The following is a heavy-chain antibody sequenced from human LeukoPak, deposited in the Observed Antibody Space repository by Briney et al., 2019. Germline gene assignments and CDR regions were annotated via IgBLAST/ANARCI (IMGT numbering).Heavy chain of an antibody. J-gene: IGHJ5*02. D-gene: IGHD1-26*01. CDR1: GGSISSSSYY. CDR3: ARQGLMGATGAGRFDP. Sequence: SETLSLTCTVSGGSISSSSYYWGWLRLPPGKGLEWIGRIHYSGSTFYNPSLKSRITISVDTSKNQFSLKLSSVTAADTAVYYCARQGLMGATGAGRFDPWGQGTLVTVSS. V-gene: IGHV4-39*01. CDR2: IHYSGST.